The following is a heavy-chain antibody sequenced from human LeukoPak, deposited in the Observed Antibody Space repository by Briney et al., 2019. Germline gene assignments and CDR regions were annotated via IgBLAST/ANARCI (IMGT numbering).Heavy chain of an antibody. D-gene: IGHD3-22*01. CDR2: INPSSGGT. Sequence: GASVKVSCKASGYTFTDHYMHWVRQAPGRGLEWMGWINPSSGGTNYAQKFQGRVTVTRDTSISTAYMDLSRLRSDDTAVYYCARAGVWDYSDSSGYHNAAFDIWGQGTMVTVSS. CDR3: ARAGVWDYSDSSGYHNAAFDI. J-gene: IGHJ3*02. CDR1: GYTFTDHY. V-gene: IGHV1-2*02.